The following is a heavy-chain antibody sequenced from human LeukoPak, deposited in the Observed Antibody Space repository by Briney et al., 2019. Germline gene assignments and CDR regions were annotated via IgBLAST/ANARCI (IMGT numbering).Heavy chain of an antibody. CDR2: IYYSGST. Sequence: SETLSLTCTVSGGSISSYYWSWIRQPPGKGLEWIGYIYYSGSTNYNPSLKSRVTISADTSKNQFSLKLSSVTAADTAVYYCARRGRGWYFDLWGRGTLVTVSS. CDR1: GGSISSYY. J-gene: IGHJ2*01. CDR3: ARRGRGWYFDL. V-gene: IGHV4-59*08.